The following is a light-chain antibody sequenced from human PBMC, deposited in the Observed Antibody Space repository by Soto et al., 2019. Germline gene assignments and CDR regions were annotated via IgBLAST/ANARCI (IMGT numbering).Light chain of an antibody. Sequence: QSALTQPASVSGSPGQSITISCTGTSSDVGGYNYVSWYQQHPGKVPKLMIYDVSNRPSGVSNRFSGSKSGNTASLTISGLQAEDGADYDCSSYTSRSTLVVFGGGTKLTVL. CDR2: DVS. J-gene: IGLJ2*01. CDR3: SSYTSRSTLVV. V-gene: IGLV2-14*01. CDR1: SSDVGGYNY.